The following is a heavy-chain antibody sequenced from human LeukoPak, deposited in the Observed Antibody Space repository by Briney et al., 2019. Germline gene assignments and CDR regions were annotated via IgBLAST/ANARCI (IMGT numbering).Heavy chain of an antibody. CDR3: VRGMTAPDY. V-gene: IGHV3-23*01. CDR2: ISGGGDTT. D-gene: IGHD2-21*02. Sequence: GGSLRLSCAASGFTFNHYAMSWVRQAPGRGLEWVSSISGGGDTTWYADSAKGRFTISRGNSQSTLYLQMNGLRAEDTAVYYCVRGMTAPDYWGQGSLVTVSS. CDR1: GFTFNHYA. J-gene: IGHJ4*02.